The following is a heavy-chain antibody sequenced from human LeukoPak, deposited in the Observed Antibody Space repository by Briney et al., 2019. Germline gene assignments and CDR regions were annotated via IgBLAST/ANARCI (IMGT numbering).Heavy chain of an antibody. D-gene: IGHD5-18*01. CDR1: GGSISSSNYY. V-gene: IGHV4-39*07. CDR3: ARVDKSMVPKNQWFDP. CDR2: ISYSGIT. J-gene: IGHJ5*02. Sequence: SGTLSLTCTISGGSISSSNYYWGWIRQPPGKGLEWIGTISYSGITYYNPSLKSRVTILVDTSKNQFSLRLSSVTAADTAVYYCARVDKSMVPKNQWFDPWGQGTLVTVSS.